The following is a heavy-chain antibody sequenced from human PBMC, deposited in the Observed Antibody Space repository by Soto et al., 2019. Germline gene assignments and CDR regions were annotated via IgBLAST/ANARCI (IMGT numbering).Heavy chain of an antibody. J-gene: IGHJ5*02. V-gene: IGHV4-39*01. CDR2: IYYTGNT. Sequence: SXTLALPGTVSGGSIRSSSYYWGLIRQPPGTGLECIGSIYYTGNTYYNPSLKSRVTISVDTSKNQFSLKLSSVTAADTAVYYCARQRSSSLSNWFDPWGQGTLVTVSS. CDR3: ARQRSSSLSNWFDP. CDR1: GGSIRSSSYY. D-gene: IGHD6-13*01.